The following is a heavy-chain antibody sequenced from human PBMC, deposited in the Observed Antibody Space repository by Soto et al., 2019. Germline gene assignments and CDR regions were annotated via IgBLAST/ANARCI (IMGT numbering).Heavy chain of an antibody. J-gene: IGHJ3*01. CDR2: IGGRGNSA. CDR1: GFIFTNYA. CDR3: VREGRGSFDF. Sequence: GGPLRLSCAGSGFIFTNYAMNWVRQAPGKGLEWVSVIGGRGNSAYYADSVQGRFTISRDNSKNTLSLQMSSLTADDTAIYYCVREGRGSFDFWGRGTMVTVSS. V-gene: IGHV3-23*01. D-gene: IGHD5-12*01.